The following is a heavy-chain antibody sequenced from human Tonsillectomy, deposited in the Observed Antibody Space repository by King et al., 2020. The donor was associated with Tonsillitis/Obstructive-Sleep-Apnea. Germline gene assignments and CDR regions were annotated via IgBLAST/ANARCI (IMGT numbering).Heavy chain of an antibody. D-gene: IGHD3-22*01. Sequence: QLVQSGAEVKKPGASVKVSCKASGYTFTGYYMHWVRQAPGQGLEWMGWINPNSGGTNYAQKFQGWVTMTRDTSISTAYMELSRLRSDDTAVYYCARALPYYYDSSGYHEYYFDYWGQGTLVTVSS. CDR1: GYTFTGYY. V-gene: IGHV1-2*04. CDR2: INPNSGGT. CDR3: ARALPYYYDSSGYHEYYFDY. J-gene: IGHJ4*02.